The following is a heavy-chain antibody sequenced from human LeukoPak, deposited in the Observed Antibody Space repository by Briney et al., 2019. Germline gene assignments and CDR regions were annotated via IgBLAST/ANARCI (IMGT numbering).Heavy chain of an antibody. V-gene: IGHV3-74*01. J-gene: IGHJ1*01. CDR2: IKSDGST. CDR1: GFTFSRYW. Sequence: PGGSLRVSCAAPGFTFSRYWMYWVRQAPGKGLVWVSRIKSDGSTNYADSVKGRFTISRDNAKNTVSLQMSSLRAEDTGVYYCARAPSEIGGYYPEYFRHWGQGTLVTVSS. D-gene: IGHD3-22*01. CDR3: ARAPSEIGGYYPEYFRH.